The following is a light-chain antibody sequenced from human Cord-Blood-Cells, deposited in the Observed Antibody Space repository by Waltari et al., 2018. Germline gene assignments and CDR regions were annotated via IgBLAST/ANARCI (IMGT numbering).Light chain of an antibody. CDR1: SSYVGGYTY. J-gene: IGLJ3*02. Sequence: QSALTQPASVSGSPGQSITLSCTDTSSYVGGYTYVSGYQKHPAKAPKLMLYDVSNRPPGVSNRFSGSKSGNTASLTISGLQAEDEADYYCSSYTSSSTWVFGGGTKLTVL. CDR2: DVS. V-gene: IGLV2-14*03. CDR3: SSYTSSSTWV.